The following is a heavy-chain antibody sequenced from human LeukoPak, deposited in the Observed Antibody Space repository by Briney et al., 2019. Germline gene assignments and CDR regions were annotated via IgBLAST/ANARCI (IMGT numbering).Heavy chain of an antibody. CDR1: GRSNSSSSYY. CDR2: IYHSGST. CDR3: ARQIAVAGNPDVGTDPDFDY. V-gene: IGHV4-39*01. J-gene: IGHJ4*02. Sequence: SETLSLTCTVSGRSNSSSSYYWGWIRQPPGKGLEWIESIYHSGSTYYNPSLKSRVTISVDTSKNQFGLKLSSVTAADTAVYYCARQIAVAGNPDVGTDPDFDYWGQGTLVTVSS. D-gene: IGHD6-19*01.